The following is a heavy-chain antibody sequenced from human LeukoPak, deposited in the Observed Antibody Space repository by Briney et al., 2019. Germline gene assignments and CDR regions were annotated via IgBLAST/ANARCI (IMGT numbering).Heavy chain of an antibody. CDR3: ARGPSWLRYFDWAYYYYMDV. D-gene: IGHD3-9*01. CDR1: GFTFSSYW. CDR2: INQDGSEK. Sequence: GGSLRLSCAASGFTFSSYWMSWVRQAPGKGLEWVANINQDGSEKYYVDSVKGRFTISRDNVKNSLYLQMNSLTVEDTAVYYCARGPSWLRYFDWAYYYYMDVWGKGTTVTISS. J-gene: IGHJ6*03. V-gene: IGHV3-7*01.